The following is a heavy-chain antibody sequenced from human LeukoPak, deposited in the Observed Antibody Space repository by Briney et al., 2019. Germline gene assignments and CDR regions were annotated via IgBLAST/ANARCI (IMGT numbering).Heavy chain of an antibody. CDR1: GYTFTRYY. CDR3: AREGLNMVRGVIPKEAWGWFDP. CDR2: ISPSGAST. Sequence: ASVKVSCKASGYTFTRYYMHWVRQAPGQGLEWMGIISPSGASTSYAQKFQGRVTMTRDTSTSTVYMELSSLRSEDTAVYYCAREGLNMVRGVIPKEAWGWFDPWGQGTLVTVSS. V-gene: IGHV1-46*01. J-gene: IGHJ5*02. D-gene: IGHD3-10*01.